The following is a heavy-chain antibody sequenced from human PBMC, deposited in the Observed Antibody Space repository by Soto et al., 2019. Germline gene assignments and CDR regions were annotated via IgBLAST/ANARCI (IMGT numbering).Heavy chain of an antibody. Sequence: SETLSVTCAVSGGSISSGGDSWSWIRQPPGKGLEWIGYIYHSGSTYYNPSLKSRVTISVDRSKNQFSLKLSSVTAADTAVYYCARGVVPAAPFDYWGQGTLVTVSS. CDR1: GGSISSGGDS. D-gene: IGHD2-2*01. V-gene: IGHV4-30-2*01. CDR3: ARGVVPAAPFDY. J-gene: IGHJ4*02. CDR2: IYHSGST.